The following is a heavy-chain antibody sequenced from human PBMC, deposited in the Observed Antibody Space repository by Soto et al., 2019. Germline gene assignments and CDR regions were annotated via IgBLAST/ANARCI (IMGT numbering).Heavy chain of an antibody. CDR2: INPSGGST. D-gene: IGHD3-10*01. Sequence: ASVKVSCKESGYTLTSYYMHWVRQAPGQGLEWMGIINPSGGSTSYAQKFQGRVTMTRDTSTSTVYMELSSLRSEDTAVYYCASEGNPNNYYYYYGMDVWGQGTTVTVSS. CDR1: GYTLTSYY. V-gene: IGHV1-46*01. CDR3: ASEGNPNNYYYYYGMDV. J-gene: IGHJ6*02.